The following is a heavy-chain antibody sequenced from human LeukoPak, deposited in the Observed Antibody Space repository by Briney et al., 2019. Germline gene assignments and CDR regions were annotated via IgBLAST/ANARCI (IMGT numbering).Heavy chain of an antibody. CDR3: ASSQTGDPLRSYYGMDV. V-gene: IGHV4-4*02. D-gene: IGHD7-27*01. J-gene: IGHJ6*02. Sequence: SETLSLTCAVSGGSSSSSNWWNWVRQPPGKGLEWIGEIDHSGRTNYNPSLKSRVTISVDKSKNQISLKLSSVTAADTAVYYCASSQTGDPLRSYYGMDVWGQGTTVTVSS. CDR1: GGSSSSSNW. CDR2: IDHSGRT.